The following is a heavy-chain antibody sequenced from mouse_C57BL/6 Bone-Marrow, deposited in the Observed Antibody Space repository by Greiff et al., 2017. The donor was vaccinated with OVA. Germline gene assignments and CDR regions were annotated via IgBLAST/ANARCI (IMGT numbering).Heavy chain of an antibody. CDR1: GYTFTSYG. J-gene: IGHJ4*01. CDR3: ARPYYGSTSLAY. CDR2: IYPRSGNT. Sequence: QVQLKESGAELARPGASVKLSCKASGYTFTSYGISWVKQRTGQGLEWIGEIYPRSGNTYYNEKFKGKATLTADKSSSTAYMELRSLTSEDSAVYFCARPYYGSTSLAYWGQGTSVTVSS. V-gene: IGHV1-81*01. D-gene: IGHD1-1*01.